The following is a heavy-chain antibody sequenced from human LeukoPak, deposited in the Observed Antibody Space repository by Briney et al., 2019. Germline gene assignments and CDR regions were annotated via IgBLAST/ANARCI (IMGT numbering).Heavy chain of an antibody. D-gene: IGHD1-26*01. J-gene: IGHJ4*02. CDR2: ISSSSTTI. Sequence: GGSLRLSCAASAFTFSSYSMNWVRQAPGKGLEWVSYISSSSTTIYYADSVKGRFTISRDNAKNSLYLQMNSLRAEDTAVYYCAIIYLIVGATTFDYWGQGTLVTVSS. V-gene: IGHV3-48*01. CDR3: AIIYLIVGATTFDY. CDR1: AFTFSSYS.